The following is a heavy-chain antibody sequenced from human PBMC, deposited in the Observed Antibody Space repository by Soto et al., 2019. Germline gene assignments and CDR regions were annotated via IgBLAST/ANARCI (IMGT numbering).Heavy chain of an antibody. D-gene: IGHD4-17*01. CDR2: ISGSGGST. Sequence: EVQLLESGGGLVQPGGSLRLSCAASGFTFSSYAMSWVRQAPGKGLEWVSAISGSGGSTYYADSVKGRFTISRDNSKNALYLQMNSLRAEDTAVYYCAKGPTVNTSSWFDPWGQGTLVTVS. CDR1: GFTFSSYA. J-gene: IGHJ5*02. V-gene: IGHV3-23*01. CDR3: AKGPTVNTSSWFDP.